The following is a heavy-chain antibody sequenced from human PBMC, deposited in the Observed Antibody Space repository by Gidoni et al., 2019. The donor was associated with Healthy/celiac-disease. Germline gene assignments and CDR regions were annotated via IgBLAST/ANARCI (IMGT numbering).Heavy chain of an antibody. J-gene: IGHJ4*02. CDR2: IIPIFGTA. Sequence: QVQLVQSGAEVKKPGYTVKVSCKASGGPLSSYAISWVRQAPVQGLEWMGGIIPIFGTANYAQKFQGRVTITADESTSTAYMELSSLISEDTAVYYCARLGDGYSFFDYWGQGTLVTVSS. CDR3: ARLGDGYSFFDY. V-gene: IGHV1-69*01. CDR1: GGPLSSYA. D-gene: IGHD4-4*01.